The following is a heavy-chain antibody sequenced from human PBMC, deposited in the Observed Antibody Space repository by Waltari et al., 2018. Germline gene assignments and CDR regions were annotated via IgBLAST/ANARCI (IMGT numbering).Heavy chain of an antibody. V-gene: IGHV3-30*01. CDR2: ISCDGRDK. CDR1: GFTFRNYA. Sequence: QVQLVESGGGVVQPGKSLTLTCAASGFTFRNYARHWVRQAPGRGRKWVALISCDGRDKYYGESVKGRFTISRDNSESTLYLQINSLRAEDTAVYYCAREVQAAGVDSGAWWGQGTLVTVSS. CDR3: AREVQAAGVDSGAW. D-gene: IGHD2-15*01. J-gene: IGHJ4*02.